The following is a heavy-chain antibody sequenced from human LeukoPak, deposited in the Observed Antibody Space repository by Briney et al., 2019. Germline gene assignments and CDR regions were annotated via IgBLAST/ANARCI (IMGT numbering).Heavy chain of an antibody. CDR3: ARGAAAGPSRFDP. Sequence: PSETLSLTCTVSGGSISSSSYYWGWIRQPPGKGLEWIGSIYYSGSTYYNPSLKSQVTISVDTSKNQFSLKLSSVTAADTAVYYCARGAAAGPSRFDPWGQGTLVTVSS. V-gene: IGHV4-39*01. CDR1: GGSISSSSYY. D-gene: IGHD6-13*01. J-gene: IGHJ5*02. CDR2: IYYSGST.